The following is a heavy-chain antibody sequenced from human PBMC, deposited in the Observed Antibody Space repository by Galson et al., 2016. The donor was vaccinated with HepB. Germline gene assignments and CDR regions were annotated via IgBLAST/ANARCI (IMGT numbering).Heavy chain of an antibody. J-gene: IGHJ4*02. CDR1: GFTFSSYG. Sequence: SLRLSCAASGFTFSSYGMHWVRQTPGKGLEWVAVITYDGSNKYYADFLKGRFTVSRDNSKNTLYLQMNSLRADDTGLYYCAKVSPDHRNYFDYWGQGALVTVSS. CDR3: AKVSPDHRNYFDY. CDR2: ITYDGSNK. V-gene: IGHV3-30*18.